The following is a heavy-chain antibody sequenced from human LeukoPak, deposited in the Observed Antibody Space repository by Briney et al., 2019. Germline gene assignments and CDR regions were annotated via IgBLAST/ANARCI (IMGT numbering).Heavy chain of an antibody. CDR2: IYHSGST. CDR1: AYSISSAYY. V-gene: IGHV4-38-2*02. CDR3: ARTSQQWLVEDY. J-gene: IGHJ4*02. D-gene: IGHD6-19*01. Sequence: PSETLSLSCTVSAYSISSAYYWGWIRQPPGKGLEWIGSIYHSGSTYYNPSLKSRVTISEDTSKNQFSLKLSSVTAADTAVYYCARTSQQWLVEDYWGQGTLVTVSS.